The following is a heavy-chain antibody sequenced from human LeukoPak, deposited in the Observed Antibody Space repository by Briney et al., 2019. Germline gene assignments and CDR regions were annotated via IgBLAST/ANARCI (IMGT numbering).Heavy chain of an antibody. Sequence: TSETLSLTCTVSGGSIRGYYWSWIRQPPGKGLEWIGYIYYSGSTNYNPSLKSRVTISVDTSKNQFSLKLSDVTAADTAVYYCARHEFDSGSLPYFDYWGQGILVTVSS. V-gene: IGHV4-59*08. CDR1: GGSIRGYY. CDR3: ARHEFDSGSLPYFDY. CDR2: IYYSGST. D-gene: IGHD3-10*01. J-gene: IGHJ4*02.